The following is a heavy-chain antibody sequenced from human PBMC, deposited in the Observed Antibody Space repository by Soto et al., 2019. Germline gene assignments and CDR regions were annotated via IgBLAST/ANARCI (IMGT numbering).Heavy chain of an antibody. J-gene: IGHJ1*01. Sequence: QVQLVQSGAEVKKPGASVKVSCKASGYTFTSYGISWVRQAPGQGLEWMGWISAYNGNTNYAQKLQGRVTMTTDTATSPAYMELRSLRSDDTAVYYCARDQIAPRAAAGTRRYFQHWGQGTLVTVSS. D-gene: IGHD6-13*01. CDR3: ARDQIAPRAAAGTRRYFQH. CDR1: GYTFTSYG. V-gene: IGHV1-18*01. CDR2: ISAYNGNT.